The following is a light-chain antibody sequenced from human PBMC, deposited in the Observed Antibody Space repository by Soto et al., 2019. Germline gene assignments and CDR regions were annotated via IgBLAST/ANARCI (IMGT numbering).Light chain of an antibody. Sequence: IQLTQSPSSLSASVGDSVTITCRASQGITSYLAWYQQKPGKAPNLLMYGASTLQSGVPSRFSGSGSGTDFTLTINSLQAEDFATYYCQPTRSYPSTLGGGPKVDIK. CDR2: GAS. J-gene: IGKJ4*01. CDR1: QGITSY. V-gene: IGKV1-9*01. CDR3: QPTRSYPST.